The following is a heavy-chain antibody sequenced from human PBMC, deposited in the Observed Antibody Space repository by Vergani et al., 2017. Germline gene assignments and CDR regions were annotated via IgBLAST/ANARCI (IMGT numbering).Heavy chain of an antibody. Sequence: EVQLVESGGGLVQPGGSLRLSCAASGFTFSSYEMNWVRPAPGKGLEWVSYISTSGSTIYYADSVKGRFTISRDNAKNSLYLQMNRLRAEDTALYYCAREYPLTGSYQTVFDYWGQGTLVTVSS. CDR3: AREYPLTGSYQTVFDY. CDR2: ISTSGSTI. D-gene: IGHD1-26*01. CDR1: GFTFSSYE. V-gene: IGHV3-48*03. J-gene: IGHJ4*02.